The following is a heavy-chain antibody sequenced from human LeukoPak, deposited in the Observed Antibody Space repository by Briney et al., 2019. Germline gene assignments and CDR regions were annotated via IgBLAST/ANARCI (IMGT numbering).Heavy chain of an antibody. CDR3: ARGKGIAARQLNWFDP. CDR2: MIPNSGNT. Sequence: GGSVWVSCEESGYSFSSYDISWVRQATGQGLEWMGCMIPNSGNTDYAQNFQGRVTMTRNTSISTAYMELSSLRSENTAVYYYARGKGIAARQLNWFDPWGQGNLVTVSS. V-gene: IGHV1-8*01. CDR1: GYSFSSYD. D-gene: IGHD6-6*01. J-gene: IGHJ5*02.